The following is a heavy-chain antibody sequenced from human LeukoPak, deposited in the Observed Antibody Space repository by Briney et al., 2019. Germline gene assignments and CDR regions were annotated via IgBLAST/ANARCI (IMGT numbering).Heavy chain of an antibody. V-gene: IGHV3-23*01. CDR1: GFTFSSYA. Sequence: GGSLRLSCAASGFTFSSYAMSWVRQAPGKGLEWVSGISRSVDNTYFADSVKGRFTISRDNSKNTLYLQMNSLRAEDTALYYCAKLGYSGSFYARGDAFDIRGQGTMVTVSP. CDR3: AKLGYSGSFYARGDAFDI. CDR2: ISRSVDNT. J-gene: IGHJ3*02. D-gene: IGHD1-26*01.